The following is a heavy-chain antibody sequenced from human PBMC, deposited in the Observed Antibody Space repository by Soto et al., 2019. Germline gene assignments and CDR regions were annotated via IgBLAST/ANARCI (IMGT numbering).Heavy chain of an antibody. CDR2: IEPDGGNT. J-gene: IGHJ5*02. V-gene: IGHV1-46*04. CDR1: GYTFTNNY. D-gene: IGHD2-21*02. Sequence: QVQLVQSGAEVRKPGASVKVSCKASGYTFTNNYIHWVRQAPGQGLESMGMIEPDGGNTRYAQKLQGRLTMTRATSTTTVYLELSSLRSEDTAVYYCAREASVVTQIAGYWLDPWGHGTLVTVSS. CDR3: AREASVVTQIAGYWLDP.